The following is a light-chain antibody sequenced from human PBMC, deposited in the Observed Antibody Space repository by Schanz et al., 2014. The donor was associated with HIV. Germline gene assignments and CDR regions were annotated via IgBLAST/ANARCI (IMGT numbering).Light chain of an antibody. J-gene: IGLJ2*01. CDR1: SSDVGADNS. V-gene: IGLV2-14*03. CDR2: DVT. CDR3: ASYTMSNTWI. Sequence: QSALTQPASVSGSPGQSITISCTGTSSDVGADNSVSWYQQHPGKAPKLMIYDVTNRPSGVSNRFSGSKSGNTASLTISGLQAEDEADYYCASYTMSNTWIFGGGTKVTVL.